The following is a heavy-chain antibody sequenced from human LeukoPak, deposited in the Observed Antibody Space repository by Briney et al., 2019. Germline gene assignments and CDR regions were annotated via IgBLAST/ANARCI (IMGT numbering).Heavy chain of an antibody. CDR1: HFVFSDHY. D-gene: IGHD3-10*01. J-gene: IGHJ4*02. V-gene: IGHV3-11*01. CDR2: ISSGGDSI. CDR3: VREMDGEYASGPLFDL. Sequence: GGSLRLSCAASHFVFSDHYMSWVRQAPGKGLEWVAYISSGGDSILYADSVRGRFAISRDNAKNSLYLQINSLRVEDTAVYYCVREMDGEYASGPLFDLWGQGNMVTVSS.